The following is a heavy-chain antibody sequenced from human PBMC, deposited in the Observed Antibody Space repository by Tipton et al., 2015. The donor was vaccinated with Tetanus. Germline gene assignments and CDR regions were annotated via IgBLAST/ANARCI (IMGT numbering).Heavy chain of an antibody. CDR2: IYYSGST. V-gene: IGHV4-31*03. D-gene: IGHD3-22*01. J-gene: IGHJ5*02. CDR1: GGSISRGGCY. Sequence: TLSLTCTVSGGSISRGGCYWSWIRQHPGKGLEWIGYIYYSGSTYYNPSLKSRVTISVDTSKNQFSLKLSSVTAADTAVYYCARARGVVVITTFQLNWFDPWGQGTLVTVSS. CDR3: ARARGVVVITTFQLNWFDP.